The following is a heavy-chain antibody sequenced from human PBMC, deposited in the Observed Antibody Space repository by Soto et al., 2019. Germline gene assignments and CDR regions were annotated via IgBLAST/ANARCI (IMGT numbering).Heavy chain of an antibody. CDR2: ISAYNGNT. CDR1: GYTFTSYG. CDR3: ARVVSGSSGWLLEYFQH. D-gene: IGHD6-19*01. J-gene: IGHJ1*01. V-gene: IGHV1-18*01. Sequence: GASVKVSCKASGYTFTSYGISWVRQAPGQGLEWMGWISAYNGNTNYAQKLQGRVTMTTDTSTSTAYMELRSLRSDDTAVYYCARVVSGSSGWLLEYFQHWGQGTLVTVSS.